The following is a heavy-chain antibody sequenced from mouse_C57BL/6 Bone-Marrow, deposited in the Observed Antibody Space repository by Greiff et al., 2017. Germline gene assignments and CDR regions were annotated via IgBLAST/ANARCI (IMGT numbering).Heavy chain of an antibody. CDR1: GYTFTSYD. CDR2: IYPRDGST. D-gene: IGHD1-1*01. CDR3: ARSGNNYGSSSRWYFDV. J-gene: IGHJ1*03. Sequence: QVQLQQSGPELVKPGASVKLSCKASGYTFTSYDINWVKQRPGQGLEWIGWIYPRDGSTKYNEQFKGKATLTVDTSSSTAYMELHSLTSEDSAVYFCARSGNNYGSSSRWYFDVWGTGTTVTVSS. V-gene: IGHV1-85*01.